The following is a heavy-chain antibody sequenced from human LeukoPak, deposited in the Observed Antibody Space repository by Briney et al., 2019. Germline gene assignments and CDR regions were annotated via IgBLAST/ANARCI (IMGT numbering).Heavy chain of an antibody. J-gene: IGHJ4*02. CDR1: GGSISSGDYY. Sequence: PSETLSLTCTVSGGSISSGDYYWSWIRQPPGKGLEWIGYIYYSGSTYYNPSLKSRVTISVDTSKNQFSLKLSSVTAADTAVYYCARGSSGWHGTYYFDYWGQGTLVTVSS. D-gene: IGHD6-25*01. V-gene: IGHV4-30-4*01. CDR3: ARGSSGWHGTYYFDY. CDR2: IYYSGST.